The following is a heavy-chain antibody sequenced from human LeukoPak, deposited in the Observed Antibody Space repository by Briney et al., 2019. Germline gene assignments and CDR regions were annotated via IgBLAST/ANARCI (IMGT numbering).Heavy chain of an antibody. CDR3: ARDDYYDTSAHSDDAFDI. Sequence: GGSLRLSCAASGFTFSTYAMTWIRQAPGKGLEWVSAISGRGDSRYYADSVKGRFTISRDNSKNTLYLQMNSLRAEDTAVYYCARDDYYDTSAHSDDAFDIWGQGTMVTVSS. CDR2: ISGRGDSR. CDR1: GFTFSTYA. V-gene: IGHV3-23*01. D-gene: IGHD3-22*01. J-gene: IGHJ3*02.